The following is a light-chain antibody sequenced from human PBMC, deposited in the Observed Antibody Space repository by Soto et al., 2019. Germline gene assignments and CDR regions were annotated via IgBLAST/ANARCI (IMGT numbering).Light chain of an antibody. CDR2: DAS. CDR1: QSISSW. J-gene: IGKJ4*01. CDR3: QQYNSYSLT. V-gene: IGKV1-5*01. Sequence: DIQMTQSPSTLSASVGDRVTITCRASQSISSWLAWYQQKPGKAPKFLIYDASSLASGVPSRFSGSGSGTEFTLTISSLQPDDFATYYCQQYNSYSLTFCGGTKVEIK.